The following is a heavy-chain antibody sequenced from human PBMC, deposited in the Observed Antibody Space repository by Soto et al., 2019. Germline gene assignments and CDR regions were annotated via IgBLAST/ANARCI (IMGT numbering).Heavy chain of an antibody. CDR1: GYSFTSYW. V-gene: IGHV5-10-1*03. CDR2: IDPSDSYT. CDR3: ATSSSTSPYYYYGMDV. Sequence: EVQLVQSGAEVKKPGESLRISCKGSGYSFTSYWISWVRQMPGKGLEWMGRIDPSDSYTNYSPSFQGHVTISADKSISTAYLQWSSLKASDTAMYYCATSSSTSPYYYYGMDVWGQGTTVTVSS. J-gene: IGHJ6*02. D-gene: IGHD2-2*01.